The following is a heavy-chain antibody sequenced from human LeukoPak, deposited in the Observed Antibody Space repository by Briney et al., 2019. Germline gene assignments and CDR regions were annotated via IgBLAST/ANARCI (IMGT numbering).Heavy chain of an antibody. J-gene: IGHJ4*02. CDR3: ARGGGSWHPFDY. V-gene: IGHV4-38-2*02. D-gene: IGHD6-13*01. CDR2: IYYSGST. CDR1: GYSISSGYY. Sequence: SETLSLTCTVSGYSISSGYYWGWIRQPPGKGLEWIGSIYYSGSTNYNPSLKSRVTISVDTSKNQFSLKLKSVTAADTAVYYCARGGGSWHPFDYWGQGTLVTVSS.